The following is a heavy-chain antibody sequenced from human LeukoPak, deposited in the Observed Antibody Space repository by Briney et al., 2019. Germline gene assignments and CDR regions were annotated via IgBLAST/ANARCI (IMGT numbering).Heavy chain of an antibody. V-gene: IGHV1-2*02. CDR3: ARWESNMDV. CDR2: INPNSGGT. CDR1: GYSFTGYY. D-gene: IGHD1-26*01. Sequence: GASVKVSCKASGYSFTGYYMHWVRQAPGQGLEWMGWINPNSGGTNYAQKFQGRVTMTRDTSISTAYMELSRLRSEDTAVYYCARWESNMDVWGKGTTVTVSS. J-gene: IGHJ6*03.